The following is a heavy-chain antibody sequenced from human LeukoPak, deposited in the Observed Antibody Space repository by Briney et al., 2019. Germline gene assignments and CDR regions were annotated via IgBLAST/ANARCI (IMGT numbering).Heavy chain of an antibody. J-gene: IGHJ3*02. CDR1: GYSFTNYW. D-gene: IGHD3-10*01. V-gene: IGHV5-10-1*01. CDR3: ARHAGDGGAFDI. Sequence: GESLKISCQGAGYSFTNYWISWVRQMSGKGLEWMGSIDPDDSYTKDSPSFQGHVTISVDNSISTAYMQWSSLKASDTAMYYCARHAGDGGAFDIWGQGTMVTVSS. CDR2: IDPDDSYT.